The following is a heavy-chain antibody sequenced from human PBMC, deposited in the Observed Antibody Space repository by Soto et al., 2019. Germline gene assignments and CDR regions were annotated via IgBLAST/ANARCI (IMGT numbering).Heavy chain of an antibody. V-gene: IGHV1-3*01. CDR3: ARLNYYGSGSYGRRGFDY. CDR1: GYTFTSYA. J-gene: IGHJ4*02. Sequence: QVQLVQSGAEVKKPGASVKVSCKASGYTFTSYAMHWVRQAPGQRLEWMGWINAGNGNTKYSQKFQGRVTITRETSASTAYMELSSLRSEDTAVYYCARLNYYGSGSYGRRGFDYWGQGTLVTVSS. CDR2: INAGNGNT. D-gene: IGHD3-10*01.